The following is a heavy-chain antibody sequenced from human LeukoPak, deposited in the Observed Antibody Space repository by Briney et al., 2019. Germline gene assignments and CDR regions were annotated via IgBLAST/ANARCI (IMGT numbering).Heavy chain of an antibody. D-gene: IGHD5-24*01. CDR2: IYYSGST. Sequence: SQTLSLTCTVSGGSISSGGYYWSWIRQPPGKGLEWIGYIYYSGSTYYNPSLKSRVTISVDTSKNQFSLKLSSVTAADTAVYYCARVVSGRAVDPWGQGTLVTVSS. CDR3: ARVVSGRAVDP. CDR1: GGSISSGGYY. V-gene: IGHV4-30-4*01. J-gene: IGHJ5*02.